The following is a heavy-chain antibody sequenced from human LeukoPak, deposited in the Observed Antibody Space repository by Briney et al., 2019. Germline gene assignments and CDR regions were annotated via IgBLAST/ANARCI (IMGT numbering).Heavy chain of an antibody. CDR3: AKRALAAYNVMFDY. D-gene: IGHD3-16*01. J-gene: IGHJ4*02. CDR2: VSSSGGST. CDR1: GFSFSSYA. V-gene: IGHV3-23*01. Sequence: GGSLRLSCAASGFSFSSYAMNWVRQAPGKGLEWVSLVSSSGGSTYYADSVKGRFTISRDNSKNTLYLQMDSLRAEDTAVYYCAKRALAAYNVMFDYWGQGTLVTVSS.